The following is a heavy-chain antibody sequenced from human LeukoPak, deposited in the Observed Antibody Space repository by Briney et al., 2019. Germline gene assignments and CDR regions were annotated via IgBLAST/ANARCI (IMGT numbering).Heavy chain of an antibody. Sequence: PGGPLRLSCAASGFTFSSYAMSWVRQAPGKGREWVSAISGSGGSTYYADSVKGRFTISRDNSKNTLYLQMNSLRAEDTAVYYCARDGSGFYHYYYMDVWGKGTTVTVSS. CDR3: ARDGSGFYHYYYMDV. J-gene: IGHJ6*03. V-gene: IGHV3-23*01. CDR2: ISGSGGST. CDR1: GFTFSSYA. D-gene: IGHD6-25*01.